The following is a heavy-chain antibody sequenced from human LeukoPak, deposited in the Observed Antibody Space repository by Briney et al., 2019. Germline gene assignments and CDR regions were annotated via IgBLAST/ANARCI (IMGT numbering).Heavy chain of an antibody. D-gene: IGHD5/OR15-5a*01. V-gene: IGHV4-4*09. CDR3: ARSRDLVYMSTDY. CDR2: IYTSGST. Sequence: SETLSLTCTVSGGSITNYYWSWIRQPPGKGLEWIGYIYTSGSTNYNPSLKSRVTISLDTSKNQFSLKLNSVTAADTAMYYCARSRDLVYMSTDYWGQGTLVTVSS. J-gene: IGHJ4*02. CDR1: GGSITNYY.